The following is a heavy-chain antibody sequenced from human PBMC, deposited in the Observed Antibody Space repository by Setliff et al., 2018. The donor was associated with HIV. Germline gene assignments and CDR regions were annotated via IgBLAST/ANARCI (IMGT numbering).Heavy chain of an antibody. CDR3: VRHLSAMATVDY. V-gene: IGHV4-39*01. Sequence: SATLSLTCTVSGGSISSSNYYWGWIRQPPGKGLEYIGSVYYNGHVYYNASLESRVAIAMDTSKNQVSLKLNSVTAADTAVYLCVRHLSAMATVDYWGQGALVTVSS. D-gene: IGHD6-25*01. CDR1: GGSISSSNYY. CDR2: VYYNGHV. J-gene: IGHJ4*02.